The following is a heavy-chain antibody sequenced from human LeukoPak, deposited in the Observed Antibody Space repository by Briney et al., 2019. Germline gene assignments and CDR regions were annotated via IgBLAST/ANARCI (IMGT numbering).Heavy chain of an antibody. Sequence: SVKVSCKASGGTFSSYAISWVRQAPGQGLEWMGGIIPIFGTANYAQKFQGRVTITADESTSTAYMELSSLRPEDTAVYYCARGGIAVASAFDIWGQGTMVTVSS. CDR3: ARGGIAVASAFDI. J-gene: IGHJ3*02. D-gene: IGHD6-19*01. V-gene: IGHV1-69*01. CDR2: IIPIFGTA. CDR1: GGTFSSYA.